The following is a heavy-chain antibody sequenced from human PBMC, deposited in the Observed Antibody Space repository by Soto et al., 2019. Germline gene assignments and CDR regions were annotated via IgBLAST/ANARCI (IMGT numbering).Heavy chain of an antibody. CDR3: ARDRLPDGISTFAS. Sequence: GGVLRLCCAASGFTIRSYTRRGVLLAAGRAVEWGGSVFSVGVATDYADPVTRRFTVFRDDSRHTLYLQMPSLRGDDTAIYYCARDRLPDGISTFASWARGPLVTVSP. CDR1: GFTIRSYT. D-gene: IGHD1-20*01. J-gene: IGHJ4*02. CDR2: VFSVGVAT. V-gene: IGHV3-23*03.